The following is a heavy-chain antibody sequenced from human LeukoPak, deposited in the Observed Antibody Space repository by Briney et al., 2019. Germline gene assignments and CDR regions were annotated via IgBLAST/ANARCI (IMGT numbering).Heavy chain of an antibody. V-gene: IGHV3-74*03. CDR2: IYIDVTHT. CDR3: ARGGTGGNSLDY. CDR1: GFTFSNYW. J-gene: IGHJ4*02. D-gene: IGHD4-23*01. Sequence: GGSRRLSCVASGFTFSNYWMHWVRQAPGKVLVWVSRIYIDVTHTTYADSVKGRFTISRDNAKNTLYLQMNSLRAEDTADYYCARGGTGGNSLDYWGQGALITVSS.